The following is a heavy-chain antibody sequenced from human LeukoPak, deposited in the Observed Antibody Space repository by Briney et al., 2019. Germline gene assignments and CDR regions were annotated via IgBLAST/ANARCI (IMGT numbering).Heavy chain of an antibody. Sequence: ASVKVSCKASGYTFTSYGISWVRQAPGQGLEWMGWISAYNGNTNYAQKLQGRVTMTTETSTSTAYMELRSLRSDDTAVYYCARVHGYCSSTSCPGTFDYWGQGTLVTVSS. D-gene: IGHD2-2*03. CDR2: ISAYNGNT. CDR1: GYTFTSYG. J-gene: IGHJ4*02. V-gene: IGHV1-18*01. CDR3: ARVHGYCSSTSCPGTFDY.